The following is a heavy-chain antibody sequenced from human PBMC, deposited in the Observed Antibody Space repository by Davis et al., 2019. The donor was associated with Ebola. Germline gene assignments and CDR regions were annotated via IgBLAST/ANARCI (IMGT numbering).Heavy chain of an antibody. CDR1: GYTFTSYD. J-gene: IGHJ6*02. CDR3: ASSKGTYYYYGMDV. D-gene: IGHD3/OR15-3a*01. V-gene: IGHV1-2*04. Sequence: ASVKVSCKASGYTFTSYDITWVRQAPGQGLEWMGWINPNSGGTNYAQKFQGWVTMTRDTSISTAYMELSRLRSDDTAVYYCASSKGTYYYYGMDVWGQGTTVTVSS. CDR2: INPNSGGT.